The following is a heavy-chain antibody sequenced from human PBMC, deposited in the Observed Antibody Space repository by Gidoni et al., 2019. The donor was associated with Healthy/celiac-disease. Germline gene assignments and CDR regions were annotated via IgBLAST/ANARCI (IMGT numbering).Heavy chain of an antibody. J-gene: IGHJ1*01. CDR3: ARVTFGGIIVS. V-gene: IGHV3-74*01. CDR1: GFTFSNWW. D-gene: IGHD3-16*02. Sequence: EVQLVESGGGLVQPGGSLRLSCAASGFTFSNWWMHWVRHAPGKGLVWVSHINSDGISTGYADSVKVRFTISRDNAKNTLYLQMNSLRAEDTAVYYCARVTFGGIIVSWGQGTLVTVSS. CDR2: INSDGIST.